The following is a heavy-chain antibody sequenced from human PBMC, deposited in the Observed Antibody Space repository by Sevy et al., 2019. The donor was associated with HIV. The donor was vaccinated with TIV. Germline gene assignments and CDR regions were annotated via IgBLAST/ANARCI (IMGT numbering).Heavy chain of an antibody. V-gene: IGHV1-69*13. CDR1: GGTFSSYA. D-gene: IGHD4-17*01. Sequence: ASVKGSCKASGGTFSSYAISWVRQAPGQGLEWMGGIIPIFGTANYAQKFQGRVTITADESTSTAYMELSSLRSEDTAVYCCAGSTVTSHWYFDLWGRGTLVTVSS. J-gene: IGHJ2*01. CDR3: AGSTVTSHWYFDL. CDR2: IIPIFGTA.